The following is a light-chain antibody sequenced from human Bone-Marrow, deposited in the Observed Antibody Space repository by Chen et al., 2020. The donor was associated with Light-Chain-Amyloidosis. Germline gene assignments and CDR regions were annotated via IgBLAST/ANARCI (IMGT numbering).Light chain of an antibody. J-gene: IGLJ3*02. Sequence: QSLLSQPHSASGTPGQRVSIFCSGSSSNIGPNNVFCYQHIPGLAPKLLIYRNNQWPSGVPDRFSGSKSGTSASLAINGLRSEDEADYYCAAWDDSLSGWVFGGGTRLTVL. CDR1: SSNIGPNN. V-gene: IGLV1-47*01. CDR3: AAWDDSLSGWV. CDR2: RNN.